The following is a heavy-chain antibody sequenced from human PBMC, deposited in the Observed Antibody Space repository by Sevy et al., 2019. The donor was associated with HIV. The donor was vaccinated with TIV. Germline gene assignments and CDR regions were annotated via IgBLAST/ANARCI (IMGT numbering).Heavy chain of an antibody. CDR3: AREASTTPRPHYYFDY. D-gene: IGHD2-15*01. Sequence: GGSLRLSCAASGFTFSSYGMSWVRQAPGKGLEWVANIKQDGSEKYYVDSVKGRFTISRDNAKNSQYLQMNSLRAEATAVYYCAREASTTPRPHYYFDYWGQGTLVTVSS. V-gene: IGHV3-7*01. CDR2: IKQDGSEK. CDR1: GFTFSSYG. J-gene: IGHJ4*02.